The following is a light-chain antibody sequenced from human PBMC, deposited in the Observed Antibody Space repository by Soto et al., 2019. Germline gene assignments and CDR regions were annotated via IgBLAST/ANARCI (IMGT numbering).Light chain of an antibody. CDR3: QQSYGVPLT. CDR1: QNIDFY. V-gene: IGKV1-39*01. J-gene: IGKJ4*01. Sequence: DIQMTQSPSSLSASVGDRVTITCRASQNIDFYLNWYQQKPGKAPQLLIYTTSTLQSGVPSRFSGLGAVTDYSLTISSLQPEDFATYYCQQSYGVPLTFGGGTRWISN. CDR2: TTS.